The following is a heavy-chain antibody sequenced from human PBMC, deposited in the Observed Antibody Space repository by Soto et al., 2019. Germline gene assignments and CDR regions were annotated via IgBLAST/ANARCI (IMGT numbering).Heavy chain of an antibody. J-gene: IGHJ6*02. Sequence: GEALKTSCKGSGSCFTSYCISWGRQIPGKGLGWMGRIDPSDSYTNYSPSFQGHVTISADKSISTAYLRWSSLKASDTAMYYCARHQCSSTSCTLYYYYGMDVWGQGTTVNVSS. CDR2: IDPSDSYT. CDR1: GSCFTSYC. CDR3: ARHQCSSTSCTLYYYYGMDV. D-gene: IGHD2-2*01. V-gene: IGHV5-10-1*01.